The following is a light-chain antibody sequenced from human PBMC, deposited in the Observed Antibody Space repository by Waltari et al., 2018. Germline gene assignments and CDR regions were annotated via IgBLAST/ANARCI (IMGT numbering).Light chain of an antibody. Sequence: QSALTHPASVSGSPRQSNTISCTGTSSDVGTYNYVTWDQQHAGKAPKLMIYDVSNRPSGVSDRFSGSKSGNTASLTISGLQAEDEADYYCNSYSSSSSLVLFGGGTKLTVV. V-gene: IGLV2-14*03. CDR1: SSDVGTYNY. J-gene: IGLJ2*01. CDR2: DVS. CDR3: NSYSSSSSLVL.